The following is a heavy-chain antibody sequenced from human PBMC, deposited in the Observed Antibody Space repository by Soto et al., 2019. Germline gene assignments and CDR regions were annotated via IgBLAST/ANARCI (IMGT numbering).Heavy chain of an antibody. Sequence: GGSLRLSCAASGFDASVNYMTWVRQAPGKGLEWVSAINSAGSTFYADSVKGRFTISRDNSKNTLYLQMNSLRVEDTAMYYCVRENYYYGMDVWGQGTAVTVSS. CDR2: INSAGST. J-gene: IGHJ6*02. V-gene: IGHV3-66*01. CDR1: GFDASVNY. CDR3: VRENYYYGMDV.